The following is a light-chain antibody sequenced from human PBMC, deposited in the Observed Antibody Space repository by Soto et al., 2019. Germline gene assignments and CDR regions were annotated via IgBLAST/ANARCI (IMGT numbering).Light chain of an antibody. CDR2: WAS. J-gene: IGKJ5*01. V-gene: IGKV4-1*01. Sequence: DIVMTQSPDSLAVSLGERATINCKSSQSVLYSSNNKNYLAWYQQKLGQPPKLLFYWASTRESGVPDRFSGSGSGTDFTLTISSLQAEDVAVYYCQQYYSTPITFGQGTRLEIK. CDR1: QSVLYSSNNKNY. CDR3: QQYYSTPIT.